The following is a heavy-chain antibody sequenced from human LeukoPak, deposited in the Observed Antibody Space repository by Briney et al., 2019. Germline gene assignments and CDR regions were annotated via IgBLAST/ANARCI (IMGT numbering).Heavy chain of an antibody. J-gene: IGHJ6*03. CDR3: ASGGEDDYMDV. D-gene: IGHD2-15*01. CDR2: IYSGGST. V-gene: IGHV3-66*01. CDR1: GFTVSSYY. Sequence: GGSLRLSCAASGFTVSSYYMSWVRQAPGKGLEWVSVIYSGGSTYYADSVKGRFTISRDNSKNTLYLQMNSLRAEDTAVYYCASGGEDDYMDVWGKGTTVTVSS.